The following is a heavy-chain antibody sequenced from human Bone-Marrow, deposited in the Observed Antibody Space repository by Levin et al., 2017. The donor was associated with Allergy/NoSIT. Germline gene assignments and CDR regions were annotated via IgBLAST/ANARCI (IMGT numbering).Heavy chain of an antibody. CDR2: IYSGGIT. CDR3: ATRAVAAPK. CDR1: GFTVSNNY. V-gene: IGHV3-66*01. D-gene: IGHD6-19*01. Sequence: ETLSLTCAVSGFTVSNNYMRWVRRAPGKGLEWVALIYSGGITDHANSVKGRFTISRDNSKNTLYLQMNSLRAEDTAIYYCATRAVAAPKWGQGTLVTVSS. J-gene: IGHJ4*02.